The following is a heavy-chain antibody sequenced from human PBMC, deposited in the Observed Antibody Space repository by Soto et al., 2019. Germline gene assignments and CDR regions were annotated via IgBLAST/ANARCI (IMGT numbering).Heavy chain of an antibody. CDR3: ARGTVTGSEYNYYYYGMDV. D-gene: IGHD1-1*01. J-gene: IGHJ6*02. CDR1: GGTFNSYA. Sequence: QVQLVQSGAEVKKPGSSVKVSCKASGGTFNSYAIDWVRQAPGQGLEWMGGIIPIFGTTNYAQKLQGRVKLTEDESTRTAYMELSTLRSEDTAVYYCARGTVTGSEYNYYYYGMDVWGQGTTVTVSS. CDR2: IIPIFGTT. V-gene: IGHV1-69*12.